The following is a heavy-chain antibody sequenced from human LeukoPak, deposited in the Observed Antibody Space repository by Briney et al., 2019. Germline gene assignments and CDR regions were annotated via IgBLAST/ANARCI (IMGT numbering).Heavy chain of an antibody. Sequence: PSETLSLTCTVSGDSISSGGYYWSWIRQHPGKGLEWIGYICYSGSTYYNPSLKSRVTISVDTSKNPFSLNLSSVTAADTAVYYCARGDGYNNDYWGQGTLVTVSS. V-gene: IGHV4-31*03. J-gene: IGHJ4*02. D-gene: IGHD5-24*01. CDR1: GDSISSGGYY. CDR3: ARGDGYNNDY. CDR2: ICYSGST.